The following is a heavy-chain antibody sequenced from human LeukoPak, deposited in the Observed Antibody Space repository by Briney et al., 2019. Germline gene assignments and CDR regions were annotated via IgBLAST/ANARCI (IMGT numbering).Heavy chain of an antibody. Sequence: GGSLRLSCAASGFTFSSYSMNWVRQAPGKGLEWVSAISGSGGSTYYADSVKGRFTISRDNSKNTLYLQMNSLRAEDTAVYYCAKAAYDSSGYYAYWGQGSLVTVSS. CDR1: GFTFSSYS. J-gene: IGHJ4*02. D-gene: IGHD3-22*01. CDR2: ISGSGGST. V-gene: IGHV3-23*01. CDR3: AKAAYDSSGYYAY.